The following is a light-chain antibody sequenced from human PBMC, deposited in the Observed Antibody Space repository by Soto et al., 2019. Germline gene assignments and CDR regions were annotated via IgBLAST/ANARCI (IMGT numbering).Light chain of an antibody. CDR3: QQYNSYS. V-gene: IGKV1-5*01. J-gene: IGKJ1*01. CDR1: QSISNW. CDR2: HAS. Sequence: DIQITHSPSTLPASVVDRVTITFLASQSISNWLAWYQQKPGTAPKVLIYHASNLQSGVPSRFSSSGSGTEFTLTISSLQPDDFATYYRQQYNSYSFGQGTKVDIK.